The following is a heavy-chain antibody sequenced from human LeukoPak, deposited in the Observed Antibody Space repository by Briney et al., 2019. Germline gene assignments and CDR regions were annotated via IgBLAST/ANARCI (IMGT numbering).Heavy chain of an antibody. D-gene: IGHD3-22*01. J-gene: IGHJ4*02. CDR1: GFTSSSDR. V-gene: IGHV3-21*01. CDR3: ARGGSYFDISGYYFY. Sequence: PVGSLRLSCAASGFTSSSDRMNWLRRAPAKGVEWVSSISSSSSYIYYADSVKGRFTISRDNAKNSLYLQMNRLRAEDTAVYYCARGGSYFDISGYYFYWGQGTLVTVSS. CDR2: ISSSSSYI.